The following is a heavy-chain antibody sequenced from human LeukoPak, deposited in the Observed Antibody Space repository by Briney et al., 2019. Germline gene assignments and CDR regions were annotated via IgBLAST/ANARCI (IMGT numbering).Heavy chain of an antibody. Sequence: GSLRLSCLTSGFTFSTNAMSWVRQAPGKGLEWISGISGSGASTYYADSVTGRFTISRDNSRNTLYLQMNSLRGDDTAVYYCAKDVGKWESLHFFDYWGRGTLVTVSS. CDR3: AKDVGKWESLHFFDY. CDR2: ISGSGAST. V-gene: IGHV3-23*01. J-gene: IGHJ4*02. D-gene: IGHD1-26*01. CDR1: GFTFSTNA.